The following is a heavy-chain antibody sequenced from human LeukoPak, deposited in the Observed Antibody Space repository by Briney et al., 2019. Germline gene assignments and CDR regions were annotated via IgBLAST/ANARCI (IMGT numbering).Heavy chain of an antibody. CDR2: INHSGST. D-gene: IGHD3-3*01. J-gene: IGHJ6*02. CDR1: GFTFSSYW. Sequence: GSLRLSCAASGFTFSSYWMSWIRQPPGKGLEWIGEINHSGSTNYNPSLKSRVTISVDTSKNQFSLKLSSVTAADTAVYYCARGPRLGVWGQGTTVTVSS. V-gene: IGHV4-34*01. CDR3: ARGPRLGV.